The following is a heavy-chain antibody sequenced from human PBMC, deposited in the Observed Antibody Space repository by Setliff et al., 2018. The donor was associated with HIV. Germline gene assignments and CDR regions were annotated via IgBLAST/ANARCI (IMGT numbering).Heavy chain of an antibody. D-gene: IGHD3-10*01. CDR2: INHDRTT. CDR1: GGSFSGYY. J-gene: IGHJ6*02. Sequence: SETLSLTCAVYGGSFSGYYWSWIRQPPGKGLEWIGEINHDRTTNYNPSLKSQVTISVDTSKNQFPLTLNSVTAADTAMYYCARSSGSGSYCFRYGVDVWGQGTTVTVSS. V-gene: IGHV4-34*01. CDR3: ARSSGSGSYCFRYGVDV.